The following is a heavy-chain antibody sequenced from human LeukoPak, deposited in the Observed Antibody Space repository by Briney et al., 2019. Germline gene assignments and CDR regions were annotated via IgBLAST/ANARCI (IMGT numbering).Heavy chain of an antibody. Sequence: DSVKVSCKASGYTFTSYGISWVRQAPGQGLEWMGWISAYNGNTNYAQKFQGRVTMTSDTSTSTVYMELSSLRSEDTAVYYCARDVNPLDYWGQGALVTVSS. CDR1: GYTFTSYG. CDR2: ISAYNGNT. CDR3: ARDVNPLDY. V-gene: IGHV1-18*01. J-gene: IGHJ4*02.